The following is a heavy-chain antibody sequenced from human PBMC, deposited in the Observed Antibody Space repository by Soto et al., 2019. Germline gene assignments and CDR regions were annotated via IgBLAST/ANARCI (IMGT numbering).Heavy chain of an antibody. Sequence: QVQLVESGGGVVQPGRSLRLSCAASGFTFSNYAMHWVRQAPGKGLEGVAVISYHGSDKYYADSVKGRFTISRDNSKNTMYLQMDSLRAEDTAVYYCAKDHLTTTVTTVGYWGQGTLVTVSS. CDR3: AKDHLTTTVTTVGY. CDR2: ISYHGSDK. J-gene: IGHJ4*02. D-gene: IGHD4-17*01. CDR1: GFTFSNYA. V-gene: IGHV3-30*18.